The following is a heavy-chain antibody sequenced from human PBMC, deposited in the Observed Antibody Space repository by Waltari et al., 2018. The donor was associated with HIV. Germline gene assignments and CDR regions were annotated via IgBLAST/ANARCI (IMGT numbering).Heavy chain of an antibody. D-gene: IGHD3-10*01. J-gene: IGHJ6*02. V-gene: IGHV4-34*01. CDR3: ARVAKDPQGPRWFGGGGMDV. Sequence: QVQLQQWGAGLLKPSETLSPTCAVYGGSFSGYYWSWIRQAPGKGLEWIGEINHSGSPNYNPSLKSRVTISVDTSKNQFSLKLSSVTAADTAVYYCARVAKDPQGPRWFGGGGMDVWGQGTTVTVSS. CDR2: INHSGSP. CDR1: GGSFSGYY.